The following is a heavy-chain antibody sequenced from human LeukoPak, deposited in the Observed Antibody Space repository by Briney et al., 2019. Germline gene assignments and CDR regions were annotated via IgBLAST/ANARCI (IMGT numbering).Heavy chain of an antibody. Sequence: GGSLRLSCAASGFTFSNAWMNWVRQAPGKGLEWLSYISSSGSTIYYADSVKGRFTISRDNAKNSLYLQMNSLRAEDTALYYCARGGYCSSTSCYVDSFDYWGQGTLVTVSS. CDR1: GFTFSNAW. CDR3: ARGGYCSSTSCYVDSFDY. D-gene: IGHD2-2*01. J-gene: IGHJ4*02. CDR2: ISSSGSTI. V-gene: IGHV3-48*04.